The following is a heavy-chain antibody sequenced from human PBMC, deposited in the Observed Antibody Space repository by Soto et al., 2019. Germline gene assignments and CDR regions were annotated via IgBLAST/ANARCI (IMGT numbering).Heavy chain of an antibody. CDR2: IIPIFGTA. V-gene: IGHV1-69*12. CDR1: GGAFSSYA. CDR3: ARVDYYYGMDV. J-gene: IGHJ6*02. Sequence: QVQLVQSGAEVKKPGSEVKVSCEASGGAFSSYAISWVRHAPGQGLEWMGGIIPIFGTANYAQKFQGRVTITADESTSTAYMELSSLRSEDTAVYYCARVDYYYGMDVWGQGTTVTVSS.